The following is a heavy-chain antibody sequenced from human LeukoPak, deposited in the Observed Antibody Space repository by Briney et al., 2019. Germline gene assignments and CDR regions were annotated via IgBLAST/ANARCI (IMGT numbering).Heavy chain of an antibody. CDR2: IHHSKSS. CDR3: ARGGDWLFDY. Sequence: GSLRLSCAASGFTLSNYNMNWVRQPPGKGLEWIGEIHHSKSSNYYPSLKSRVTISVDKSKNQFSLELNSVTAADTAVYYCARGGDWLFDYWGQGILVTVSS. D-gene: IGHD2-21*02. J-gene: IGHJ4*02. V-gene: IGHV4-4*02. CDR1: GFTLSNYNM.